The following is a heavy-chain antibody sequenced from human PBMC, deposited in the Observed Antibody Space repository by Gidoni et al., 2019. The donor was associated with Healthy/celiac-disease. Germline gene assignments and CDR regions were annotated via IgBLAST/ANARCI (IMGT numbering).Heavy chain of an antibody. CDR1: GFTFDDYT. J-gene: IGHJ4*02. CDR3: AKDSGSGSYYDY. CDR2: ISWDGGST. Sequence: CAASGFTFDDYTMHWVRQAPGKGLEWVSLISWDGGSTYYADSVKGRFTISRDNSKNSLYLQMNSLRTEDTALYYCAKDSGSGSYYDYWGQGTLVTVSS. D-gene: IGHD3-10*01. V-gene: IGHV3-43*01.